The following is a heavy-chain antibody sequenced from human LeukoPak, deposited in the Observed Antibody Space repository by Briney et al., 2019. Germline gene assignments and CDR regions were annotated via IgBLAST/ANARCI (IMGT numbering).Heavy chain of an antibody. Sequence: PGGSLRLSCAASGLTFSSYWMSWVRQAPGKGLEWVANINQDGSEKYYVDSLKGRFTISRDNAENSLYLQMNSLRAEDTAVYYCARFRSYNFDYWGQGTLVTVSS. CDR1: GLTFSSYW. J-gene: IGHJ4*02. D-gene: IGHD1-26*01. CDR3: ARFRSYNFDY. V-gene: IGHV3-7*05. CDR2: INQDGSEK.